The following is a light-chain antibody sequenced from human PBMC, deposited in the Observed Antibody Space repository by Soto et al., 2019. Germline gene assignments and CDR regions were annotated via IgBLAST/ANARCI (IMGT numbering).Light chain of an antibody. CDR2: GAS. CDR1: QSVTSKY. Sequence: EIVLTQSPDTLSLSPGERATLSCRASQSVTSKYLAWYQQKPGQAPRLLIHGASNRATGIPDRFSGSGSGTDFTLTISRLEPEDFALYYCQQYGSSGTFGQGTKVEIK. CDR3: QQYGSSGT. V-gene: IGKV3-20*01. J-gene: IGKJ1*01.